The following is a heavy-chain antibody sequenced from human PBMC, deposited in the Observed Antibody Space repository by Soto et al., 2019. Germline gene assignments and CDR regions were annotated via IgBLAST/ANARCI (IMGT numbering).Heavy chain of an antibody. Sequence: EVQLVESGGGLVQPGGSLRLSCAASGFTFSSYWMSWVRQAPGKGLEWVANINQDGSEKYYVDSVKGRFTISRDNAKNSLYLQMDSLRAEDTAVYYCARVITIFGVVILGFDYWGQGTLVTVSS. J-gene: IGHJ4*02. D-gene: IGHD3-3*01. CDR3: ARVITIFGVVILGFDY. V-gene: IGHV3-7*03. CDR1: GFTFSSYW. CDR2: INQDGSEK.